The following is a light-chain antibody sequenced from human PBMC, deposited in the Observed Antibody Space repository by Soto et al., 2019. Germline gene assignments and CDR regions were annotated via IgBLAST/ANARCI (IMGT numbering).Light chain of an antibody. CDR3: AAWDDSLNGWV. CDR1: SSNIGSNT. J-gene: IGLJ3*02. CDR2: SNN. Sequence: QSVLTQPPSASGTPGQRVTISCAGSSSNIGSNTVNWYQQLPGTAPILLIYSNNQRPSGVPDRFSGSKSGTSASLAISGLQSEDEADYYCAAWDDSLNGWVFGGGTKRTVL. V-gene: IGLV1-44*01.